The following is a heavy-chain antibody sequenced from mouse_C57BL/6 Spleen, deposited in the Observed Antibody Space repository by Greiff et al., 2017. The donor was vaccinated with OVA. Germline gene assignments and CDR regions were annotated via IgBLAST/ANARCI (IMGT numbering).Heavy chain of an antibody. D-gene: IGHD4-1*01. J-gene: IGHJ1*03. CDR1: GYTFTSYG. CDR3: ARPNGNWYFDV. Sequence: VQLVESGAELARPGASVKLSCKASGYTFTSYGISWVKQRPGQGLEWIGEIYPRSGNTYYNEKFKGKATLTADKSSSTAYMELRSLTSEDSAVYFCARPNGNWYFDVWGTGTTVTVSS. V-gene: IGHV1-81*01. CDR2: IYPRSGNT.